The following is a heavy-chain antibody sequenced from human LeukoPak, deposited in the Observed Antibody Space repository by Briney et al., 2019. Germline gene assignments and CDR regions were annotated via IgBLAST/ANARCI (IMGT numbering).Heavy chain of an antibody. CDR2: INHSGST. CDR1: GGSFSGYY. J-gene: IGHJ4*02. Sequence: TSETLSLTCAVYGGSFSGYYWSWIRQPPGKGLEWIGEINHSGSTNYNPSLKSRVTISVDTSKNQFSLKLSSVTAADTAVYYCARGYGGIWSQGTLVTVSS. D-gene: IGHD4-17*01. CDR3: ARGYGGI. V-gene: IGHV4-34*01.